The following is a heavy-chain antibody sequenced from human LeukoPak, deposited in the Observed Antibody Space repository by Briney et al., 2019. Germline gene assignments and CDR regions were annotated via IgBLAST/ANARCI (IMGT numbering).Heavy chain of an antibody. J-gene: IGHJ5*02. Sequence: GGSLRLSCAASGFTFSSYSMNWVRQAPGKGLEWVSFISSSSSYIYYADSVKGRFTISRDNAKNSLYLQMNSLRAEDTAVYYCARDSDYGDWFDPWGQGTLVTVSS. CDR1: GFTFSSYS. V-gene: IGHV3-21*01. CDR3: ARDSDYGDWFDP. CDR2: ISSSSSYI. D-gene: IGHD4-17*01.